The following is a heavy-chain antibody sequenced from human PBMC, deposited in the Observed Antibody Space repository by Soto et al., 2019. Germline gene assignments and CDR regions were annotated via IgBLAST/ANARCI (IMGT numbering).Heavy chain of an antibody. V-gene: IGHV4-31*03. D-gene: IGHD4-4*01. CDR1: GGSISSGGYY. CDR3: ARDRDSNFHSFDY. Sequence: QVQLQESGPGLVKPSQTLSLTCTVSGGSISSGGYYWSWIRQHPGKGLEWIGYIYYSGSTYYNPSLKGRVTISVNTSKNQVSLKLSSVTAADTAVYYCARDRDSNFHSFDYWGQGTLVTVSS. J-gene: IGHJ4*02. CDR2: IYYSGST.